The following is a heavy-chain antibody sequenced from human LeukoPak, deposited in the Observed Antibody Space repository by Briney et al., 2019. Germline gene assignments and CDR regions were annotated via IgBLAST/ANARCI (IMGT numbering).Heavy chain of an antibody. Sequence: GASVKVSCKASGYTFTGYYMHWVRQAPGQGLEWMGGIIPIFGTANYAQKFQGRVTITADESTSTAYMELSSLRSEDTAVYYCARVGSRAYYYYMDVWGKGTTVTISS. CDR3: ARVGSRAYYYYMDV. CDR2: IIPIFGTA. V-gene: IGHV1-69*13. CDR1: GYTFTGYY. J-gene: IGHJ6*03. D-gene: IGHD3-16*01.